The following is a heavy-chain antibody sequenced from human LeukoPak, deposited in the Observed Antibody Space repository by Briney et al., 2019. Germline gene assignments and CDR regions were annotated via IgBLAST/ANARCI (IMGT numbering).Heavy chain of an antibody. CDR2: INHSGST. D-gene: IGHD2-2*01. CDR3: ARRTPKYYFVVVPAAYDAFDI. V-gene: IGHV4-34*01. Sequence: SETLSLTCAVYGGSFSGYYWSWIRQPPGKGLEWIGEINHSGSTNYNPSLKSRVTISVDTSKNQFSLKLSSVTAADTAVYYCARRTPKYYFVVVPAAYDAFDIWGQGTMVTVSS. CDR1: GGSFSGYY. J-gene: IGHJ3*02.